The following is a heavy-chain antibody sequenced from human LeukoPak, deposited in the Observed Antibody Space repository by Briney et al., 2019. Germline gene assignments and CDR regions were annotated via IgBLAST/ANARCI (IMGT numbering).Heavy chain of an antibody. CDR3: ARDKQLDWAHYYYYYMDV. V-gene: IGHV1-2*02. D-gene: IGHD1-1*01. Sequence: ASVKVSCKASGYTFTGYYLHWVRQAPGQGLEWMGWIDPKSGGTNYAQKFQGRVTMTRDTSISTAYMELSRLRSDATAVYYCARDKQLDWAHYYYYYMDVWGKGTTVTVSS. J-gene: IGHJ6*03. CDR1: GYTFTGYY. CDR2: IDPKSGGT.